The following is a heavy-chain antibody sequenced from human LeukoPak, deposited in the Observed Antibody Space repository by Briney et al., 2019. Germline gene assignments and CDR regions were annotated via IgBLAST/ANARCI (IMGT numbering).Heavy chain of an antibody. V-gene: IGHV1-46*01. CDR2: IDPSGGST. D-gene: IGHD4-17*01. CDR1: GYTFTSYY. Sequence: ASVKVSCKASGYTFTSYYMHWVRQAPGQGLEWMGIIDPSGGSTSYAQKFQGRVTMTRDTSTSTVYMELSSLRSEDTAVYYCARDNRSTGPVDYWGQGTLVTVSS. CDR3: ARDNRSTGPVDY. J-gene: IGHJ4*02.